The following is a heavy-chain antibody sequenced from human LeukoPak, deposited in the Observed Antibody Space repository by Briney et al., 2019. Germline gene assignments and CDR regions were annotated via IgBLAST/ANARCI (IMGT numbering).Heavy chain of an antibody. J-gene: IGHJ5*02. Sequence: ASVTVSCKASGYTFTGYYMHWVRQAPGQGLEWMGWINPNSGGTNYAQKFQGRVTMTRDTSISTAYMELSRLRSDDTAVYYCARVVEAVAGTGWFDPWGQGTLVTVSS. CDR2: INPNSGGT. CDR1: GYTFTGYY. D-gene: IGHD6-19*01. V-gene: IGHV1-2*02. CDR3: ARVVEAVAGTGWFDP.